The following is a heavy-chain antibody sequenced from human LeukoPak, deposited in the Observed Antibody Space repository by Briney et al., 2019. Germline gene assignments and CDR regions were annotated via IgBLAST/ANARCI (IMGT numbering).Heavy chain of an antibody. CDR3: TRSSFPYYFDY. D-gene: IGHD2/OR15-2a*01. CDR1: GFSFSRYW. Sequence: GGSLRLSCAASGFSFSRYWMHWVRQAPGKGLVWVSRIDSDGSGTIHADSVKGQFTISRDNAKNTLYLQMNSVTAEDTAVYYCTRSSFPYYFDYWGQGTQVTVST. CDR2: IDSDGSGT. V-gene: IGHV3-74*01. J-gene: IGHJ4*02.